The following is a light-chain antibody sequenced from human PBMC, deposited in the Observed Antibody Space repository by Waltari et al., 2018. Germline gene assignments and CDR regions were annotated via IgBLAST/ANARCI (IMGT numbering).Light chain of an antibody. J-gene: IGLJ3*02. V-gene: IGLV1-44*01. Sequence: QSVLTQPPSASGTPGPRVTISCPGSLSNLESNNETWYRQLPGTAPNLLIYGDNPRPSVVPDRFSGSKSGTSASRAISGLQSADEADYYCAGWDDSLNGPVFGGGTKLTVL. CDR1: LSNLESNN. CDR3: AGWDDSLNGPV. CDR2: GDN.